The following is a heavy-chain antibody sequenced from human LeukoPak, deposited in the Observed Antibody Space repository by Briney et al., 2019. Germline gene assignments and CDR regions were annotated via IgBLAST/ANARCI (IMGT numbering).Heavy chain of an antibody. J-gene: IGHJ2*01. D-gene: IGHD2-2*01. Sequence: PSETLSLTCTVSGGSISSYYWSWLRQPPGKGLEWIGYIYYSGSTNYNPSLKSRVTISVDTSKNQFSLKLSSVTAADTAVYYCARGGYCSSTSCYWYFDLWGRGTLVTVSS. CDR1: GGSISSYY. V-gene: IGHV4-59*01. CDR3: ARGGYCSSTSCYWYFDL. CDR2: IYYSGST.